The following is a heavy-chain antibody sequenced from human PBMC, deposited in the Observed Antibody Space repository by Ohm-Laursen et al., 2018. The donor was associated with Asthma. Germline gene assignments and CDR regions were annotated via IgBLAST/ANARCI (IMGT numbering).Heavy chain of an antibody. J-gene: IGHJ6*02. CDR2: ISYDGSNK. CDR3: AKGRAYGMDV. Sequence: SLRLSCSAPGFTFSSYGMHWVRQAPGKGLEWVAVISYDGSNKYYADSVKGRFTISRDNSKNTLYLQMNSLRAEDTAVYYCAKGRAYGMDVWGQGTTVTVSS. V-gene: IGHV3-30*18. D-gene: IGHD3-10*01. CDR1: GFTFSSYG.